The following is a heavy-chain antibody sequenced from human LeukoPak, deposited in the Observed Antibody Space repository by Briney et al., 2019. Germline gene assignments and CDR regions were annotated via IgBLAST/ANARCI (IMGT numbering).Heavy chain of an antibody. V-gene: IGHV4-4*07. D-gene: IGHD6-13*01. CDR2: IYTSGST. J-gene: IGHJ6*02. CDR3: ERDKGRSSWSNYYYYYGMDV. Sequence: PSETLSLTCTVSGGSINSYHWSWIRQPAGKGREWIGRIYTSGSTNYNASLKRRVTMSVDTSKNHFSLKLSSVTAADTAVYYCERDKGRSSWSNYYYYYGMDVWGQGTTVTVSS. CDR1: GGSINSYH.